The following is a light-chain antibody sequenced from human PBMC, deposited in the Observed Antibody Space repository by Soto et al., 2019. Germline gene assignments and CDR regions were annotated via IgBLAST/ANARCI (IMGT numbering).Light chain of an antibody. CDR3: QQSYSTPS. J-gene: IGKJ2*01. V-gene: IGKV1-39*01. CDR1: QSISSY. CDR2: AAS. Sequence: DIPMTQSPSSLSASVGDRVTITCRASQSISSYLNWYQQKPEKAPKLLIYAASSLQSGVPSRFSGSGSGTDFTLTISSLQPEDFATYYCQQSYSTPSFGQGTKLDIK.